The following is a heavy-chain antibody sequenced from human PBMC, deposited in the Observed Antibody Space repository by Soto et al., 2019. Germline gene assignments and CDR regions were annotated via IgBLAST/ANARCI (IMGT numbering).Heavy chain of an antibody. D-gene: IGHD6-6*01. J-gene: IGHJ4*02. Sequence: EVQLVESGGGLVKPGGSLRVSCAASGITFSNAWMTWVRQAPGKGLEWVGRIKSKIDGGTTDYGVPVKGRFTISRDDSKNTLYLQMNRLTTADTAVYYCTTGRYSSSLYFDSWGQGTLVTVSS. CDR3: TTGRYSSSLYFDS. CDR1: GITFSNAW. V-gene: IGHV3-15*01. CDR2: IKSKIDGGTT.